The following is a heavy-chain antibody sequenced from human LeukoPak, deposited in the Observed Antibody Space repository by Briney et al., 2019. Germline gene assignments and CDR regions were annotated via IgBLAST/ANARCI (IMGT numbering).Heavy chain of an antibody. D-gene: IGHD3-10*01. CDR2: INHSGST. CDR3: ARHYAPSRGLLFRYNWFDP. Sequence: NPSETLSLTCAVYGGSFSGYYWSWIRQPPGKGLEWIGEINHSGSTNYNPSLKSRVTISVDTSKNQFSLKLSSVTAADTAVYYCARHYAPSRGLLFRYNWFDPWGQGTLVTVSS. V-gene: IGHV4-34*01. CDR1: GGSFSGYY. J-gene: IGHJ5*02.